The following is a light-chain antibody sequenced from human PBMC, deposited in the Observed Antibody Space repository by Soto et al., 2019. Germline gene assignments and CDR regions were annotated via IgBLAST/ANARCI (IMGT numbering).Light chain of an antibody. Sequence: DIQMTQYPSTLSASVGHRVTMTCRASQYVSTWLAWYQKKPGKAPKVVIYDASHLQSDVPSRVSGSGSGIEVALTISCLEPDDFATYYCQQSYSIPYTFGQGTRLEIK. V-gene: IGKV1-5*01. CDR1: QYVSTW. CDR2: DAS. CDR3: QQSYSIPYT. J-gene: IGKJ2*01.